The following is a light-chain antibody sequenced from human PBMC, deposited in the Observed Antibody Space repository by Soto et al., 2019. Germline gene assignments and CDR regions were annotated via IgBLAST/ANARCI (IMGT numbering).Light chain of an antibody. Sequence: DIQMTQSPSSLSASVGDRVTITCQASQDISNYLNWYQQKPGKAPKLLIFDASTVETGVPSRFSGSGSGTDFTFTIHSLQPEDAATHYCQQYEDLPLTFGVGTKVGIK. CDR3: QQYEDLPLT. V-gene: IGKV1-33*01. CDR1: QDISNY. J-gene: IGKJ4*01. CDR2: DAS.